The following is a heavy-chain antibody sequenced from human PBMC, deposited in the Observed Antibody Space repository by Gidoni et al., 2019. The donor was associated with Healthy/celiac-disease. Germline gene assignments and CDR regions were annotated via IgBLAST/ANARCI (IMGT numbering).Heavy chain of an antibody. D-gene: IGHD3-22*01. V-gene: IGHV3-15*01. Sequence: EVQLVESGGGLVKPGGSLRLSCAASGFTFSNAWMSWVRQAPGKGREWFGRIKSKTDGGTTDYAAPVKGRFTISRDDSKNTLYLQMNSLKTEDTAVYYCTTEASTGIVVVRGYWGQGTLVTVSS. J-gene: IGHJ4*02. CDR1: GFTFSNAW. CDR3: TTEASTGIVVVRGY. CDR2: IKSKTDGGTT.